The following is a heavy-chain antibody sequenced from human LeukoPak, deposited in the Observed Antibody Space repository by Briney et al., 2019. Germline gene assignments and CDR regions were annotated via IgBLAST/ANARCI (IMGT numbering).Heavy chain of an antibody. CDR1: GFTVSGHY. CDR2: IHSGGTA. Sequence: GGSLRLSCAASGFTVSGHYMSWVRQAPGKGLEWVSVIHSGGTAYYADSVKGRFTISRDNSKNTLFLQLNSLRPEDTALYYCARGGLGGEALEVWGQGTRVTVSS. D-gene: IGHD3-10*01. J-gene: IGHJ3*01. V-gene: IGHV3-66*02. CDR3: ARGGLGGEALEV.